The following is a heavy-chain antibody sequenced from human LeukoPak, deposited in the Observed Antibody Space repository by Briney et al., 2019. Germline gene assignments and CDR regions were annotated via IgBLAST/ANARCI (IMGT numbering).Heavy chain of an antibody. CDR1: GGSISSYY. Sequence: SETLSLTCTVSGGSISSYYWRWIRQPPGKGLEWIGYIYYSGSTNYNPSLKSRVTILVDTSKNQFSLKLSSVTAADTAVYYCARGLNGDYFDYWGQGTLVTVSS. D-gene: IGHD4-17*01. CDR2: IYYSGST. V-gene: IGHV4-59*01. J-gene: IGHJ4*02. CDR3: ARGLNGDYFDY.